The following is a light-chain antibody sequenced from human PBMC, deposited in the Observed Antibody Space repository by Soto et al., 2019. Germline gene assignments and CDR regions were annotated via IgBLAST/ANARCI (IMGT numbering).Light chain of an antibody. J-gene: IGKJ3*01. Sequence: IQMTQSPPSLSAYAGDRVTIACRADQTISDNLNWYHQKPGEVPRLLIFGVSALQSGVPPRFSGSGSGTDFTLTISGLQSEDSGTYYCQQSDRTPFTFGPGTKV. CDR1: QTISDN. V-gene: IGKV1-39*01. CDR3: QQSDRTPFT. CDR2: GVS.